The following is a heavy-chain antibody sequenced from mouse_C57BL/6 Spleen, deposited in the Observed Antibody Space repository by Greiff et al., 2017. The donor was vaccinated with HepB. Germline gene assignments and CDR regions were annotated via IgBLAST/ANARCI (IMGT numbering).Heavy chain of an antibody. J-gene: IGHJ2*01. D-gene: IGHD2-4*01. CDR1: GYTFTSYW. Sequence: VQLQQPGAELVKPGASVKLSCKASGYTFTSYWMNWVKQRPGRGLEWIGRIDPNSGGTTSKEKFKGKATLTVDKPTGTAYMQLSSLTSEESAVYNWARGSGDYDGGYYFGYWGQGTTRTVSS. CDR3: ARGSGDYDGGYYFGY. V-gene: IGHV1-72*01. CDR2: IDPNSGGT.